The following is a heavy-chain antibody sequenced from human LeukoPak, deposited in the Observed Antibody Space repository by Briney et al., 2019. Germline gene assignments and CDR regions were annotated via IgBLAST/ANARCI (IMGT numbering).Heavy chain of an antibody. CDR1: GGSFSGHY. Sequence: SETLSLTCAVYGGSFSGHYWSWIRQPPGKGLEWIGEINHSGSTNYNPSLKSRVTISVDTSKNQFSLKLSSVTAADTAVCYCARGGAIVVVPAARSHFDPWGQGTLVTVSS. CDR2: INHSGST. CDR3: ARGGAIVVVPAARSHFDP. V-gene: IGHV4-34*01. J-gene: IGHJ5*02. D-gene: IGHD2-2*01.